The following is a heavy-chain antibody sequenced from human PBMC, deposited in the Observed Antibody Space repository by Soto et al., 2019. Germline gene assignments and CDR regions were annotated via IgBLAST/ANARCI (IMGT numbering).Heavy chain of an antibody. J-gene: IGHJ4*02. CDR2: ISGYNENP. CDR3: ARDIHGDYPDY. V-gene: IGHV1-18*01. Sequence: QVQLLQSGAEVKKPGASVKVSCKASGYTFTNYGFSWVRRAPGQRLEWMGWISGYNENPNYAQKFQGRVTLTTDTSTSKAYMELRSLRSDDTALYYCARDIHGDYPDYWGQGTLVTVSS. D-gene: IGHD4-17*01. CDR1: GYTFTNYG.